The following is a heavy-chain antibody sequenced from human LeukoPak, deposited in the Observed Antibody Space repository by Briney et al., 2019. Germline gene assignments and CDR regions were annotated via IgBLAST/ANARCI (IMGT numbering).Heavy chain of an antibody. V-gene: IGHV3-48*04. CDR3: ARDHYGSGSHYNEAPYYFDY. CDR2: ISSSSSTI. J-gene: IGHJ4*02. CDR1: GFTFSSYS. Sequence: GGSLRLSCAASGFTFSSYSMNWVRQAPGKGLEWVSYISSSSSTIYYADSVKGRFTISRDNAKNSLYLQMNSLRAEDTAVYYCARDHYGSGSHYNEAPYYFDYWGQGTLVTVSS. D-gene: IGHD3-10*01.